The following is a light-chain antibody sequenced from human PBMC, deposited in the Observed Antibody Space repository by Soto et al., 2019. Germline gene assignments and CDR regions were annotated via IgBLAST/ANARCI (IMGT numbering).Light chain of an antibody. CDR2: RNN. V-gene: IGLV1-47*01. Sequence: QSVLTQPPSASGTPGRRVTISCSGSSSNIGSNYVYWYQQLPGTAPKLLIYRNNQRPSGVPDRFSGSKSGTSASLAISGLRSEDEADYYCAAWDDSLSGYGFGTGTKVTVL. CDR3: AAWDDSLSGYG. CDR1: SSNIGSNY. J-gene: IGLJ1*01.